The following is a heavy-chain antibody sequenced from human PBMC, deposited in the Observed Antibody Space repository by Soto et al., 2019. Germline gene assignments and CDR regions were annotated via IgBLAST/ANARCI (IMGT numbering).Heavy chain of an antibody. CDR2: IYYSGRT. D-gene: IGHD2-21*02. CDR1: GVSISSGGYY. CDR3: ASVIGGDSKYYFDF. J-gene: IGHJ4*02. V-gene: IGHV4-31*03. Sequence: QVQLQESGPGLVKPSQTLSLTCTVSGVSISSGGYYWSWIRQHPGQGLEWIGNIYYSGRTYYNPSLKSRVILSVDTSKNHFSLTLRSVTAADSAMYYCASVIGGDSKYYFDFWGQGALVTVSS.